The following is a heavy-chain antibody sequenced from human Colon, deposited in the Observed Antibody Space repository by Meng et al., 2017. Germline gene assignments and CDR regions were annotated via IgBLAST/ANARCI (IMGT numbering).Heavy chain of an antibody. V-gene: IGHV3-74*03. J-gene: IGHJ4*02. CDR2: INSDGATT. Sequence: GGSLRLSCAASGLTFSTYWMHWVRQAPGKGLVWVSRINSDGATTEYVDSVKGRFTISRDNAKNSLSLQMNSLRAEDTAVYYCTRGGVAGSFDYWGQGTVVTVSS. D-gene: IGHD6-19*01. CDR1: GLTFSTYW. CDR3: TRGGVAGSFDY.